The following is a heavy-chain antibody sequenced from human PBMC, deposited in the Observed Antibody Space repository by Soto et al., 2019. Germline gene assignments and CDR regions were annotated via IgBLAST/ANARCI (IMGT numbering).Heavy chain of an antibody. D-gene: IGHD6-13*01. V-gene: IGHV3-23*01. Sequence: GGSLRLSCAASGFTFSSYAMSWVRQAPGKGLEWVSAISGSGGSTYYADSVKGRFTISRDNSKNTLYLQMNSLRAEDTAVYYCANRPPIAAAGDYYYYYMDVWGKGTTVTVSS. CDR2: ISGSGGST. CDR1: GFTFSSYA. J-gene: IGHJ6*03. CDR3: ANRPPIAAAGDYYYYYMDV.